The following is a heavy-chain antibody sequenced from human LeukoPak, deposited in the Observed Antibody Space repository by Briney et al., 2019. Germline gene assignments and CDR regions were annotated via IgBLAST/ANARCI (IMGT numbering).Heavy chain of an antibody. CDR3: ARVYSSGWADFDY. CDR2: IWYDGSKK. D-gene: IGHD6-19*01. V-gene: IGHV3-33*01. J-gene: IGHJ4*02. Sequence: GGSLRLSCAASGFSFSNYGMHWVRQAPGKGLEWVAVIWYDGSKKYYADSVKGRFTISRADSKNTLYLQMNSLRAEATAVYYCARVYSSGWADFDYWGQGTLVTVSS. CDR1: GFSFSNYG.